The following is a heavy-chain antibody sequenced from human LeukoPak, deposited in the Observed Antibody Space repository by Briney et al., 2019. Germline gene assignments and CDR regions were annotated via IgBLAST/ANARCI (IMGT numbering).Heavy chain of an antibody. D-gene: IGHD3-10*01. Sequence: GASVEVSFTASGGTFSSYAISWVRQAPGQGLEWMGGIIPSFGTANYAQKFQGRVTITADKSTSTAYMELSSLRSEDTAVYYCARSKGELWFGETYNWFDPWGQGTLVTVSS. CDR3: ARSKGELWFGETYNWFDP. CDR2: IIPSFGTA. J-gene: IGHJ5*02. V-gene: IGHV1-69*06. CDR1: GGTFSSYA.